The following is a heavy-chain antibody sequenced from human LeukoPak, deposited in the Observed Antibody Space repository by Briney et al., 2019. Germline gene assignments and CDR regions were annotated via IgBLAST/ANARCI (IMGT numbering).Heavy chain of an antibody. V-gene: IGHV4-59*12. CDR3: ARETYYYDSSGYYTDAFDI. CDR2: IYYSGST. D-gene: IGHD3-22*01. CDR1: GGSISSYY. J-gene: IGHJ3*02. Sequence: SETLSLTXTVSGGSISSYYWSWIRQPPGKGLEWIGYIYYSGSTNYNPSLKSRVTISVDTSKNQFSLKLSSVTAADTAVYYCARETYYYDSSGYYTDAFDIWGQGTMVTVSS.